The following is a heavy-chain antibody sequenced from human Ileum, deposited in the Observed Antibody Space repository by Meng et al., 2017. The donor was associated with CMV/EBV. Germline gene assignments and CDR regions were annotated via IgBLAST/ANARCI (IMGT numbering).Heavy chain of an antibody. CDR1: GYTFTGYY. D-gene: IGHD3-10*01. V-gene: IGHV1-2*02. J-gene: IGHJ6*02. CDR3: ARGYYCGSGGLEAMDV. CDR2: INPNSGGK. Sequence: ASVKVSCKASGYTFTGYYIHWVRQAPGQGLEWMGWINPNSGGKNYAQKFQGRVTMTRDTSISTAYMELSRLGSDDTAVYYCARGYYCGSGGLEAMDVWGQGTTVTVSS.